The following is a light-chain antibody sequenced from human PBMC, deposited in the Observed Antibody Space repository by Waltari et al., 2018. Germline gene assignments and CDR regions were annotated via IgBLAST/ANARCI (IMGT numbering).Light chain of an antibody. CDR1: SSDVGSYNL. CDR3: CSYAASTISWV. V-gene: IGLV2-23*01. Sequence: QSALTQPASVSESPGQSITISCTGTSSDVGSYNLVSWYQQHPGKAPKHIIYEDTTRPSGVSNRFSGSKSGNTASLTISGLQAEDEADYYCCSYAASTISWVFGGGTKLTVL. CDR2: EDT. J-gene: IGLJ3*02.